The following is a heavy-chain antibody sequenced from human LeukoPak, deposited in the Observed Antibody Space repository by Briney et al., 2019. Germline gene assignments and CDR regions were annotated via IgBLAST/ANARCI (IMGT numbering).Heavy chain of an antibody. J-gene: IGHJ6*02. V-gene: IGHV3-53*01. Sequence: GESLRLSCAASGFSVSGHYMSWVRQAPGKGLQWVPILFTDGTTYYADSVRGRFAISRDSYRNTLYLHMTGLRADDTALYFCARDRPYYDKGDMDVWGQGTMVTVSS. CDR3: ARDRPYYDKGDMDV. D-gene: IGHD3-16*01. CDR1: GFSVSGHY. CDR2: LFTDGTT.